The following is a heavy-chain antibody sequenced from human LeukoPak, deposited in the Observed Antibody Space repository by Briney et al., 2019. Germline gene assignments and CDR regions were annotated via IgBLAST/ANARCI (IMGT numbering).Heavy chain of an antibody. CDR3: ARGGRPRPYFDY. CDR2: ISSSGSTI. Sequence: GGSLRLSCVASGYTFRKYNMHWVRQAPGKGLEWISYISSSGSTIYYADSVKGRFTISRDNAKNSLYLQMNSLRAEDTAVYYCARGGRPRPYFDYWGQGTLVTVSS. CDR1: GYTFRKYN. D-gene: IGHD3-16*01. J-gene: IGHJ4*02. V-gene: IGHV3-48*03.